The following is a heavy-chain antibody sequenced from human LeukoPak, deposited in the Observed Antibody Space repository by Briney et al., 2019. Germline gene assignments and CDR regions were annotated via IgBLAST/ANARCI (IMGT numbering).Heavy chain of an antibody. V-gene: IGHV4-34*01. CDR3: ARLRSGYDLFDY. CDR1: GESFSDYY. J-gene: IGHJ4*02. Sequence: SETLSLTCAVYGESFSDYYWSWIRQPPGKGLEWIGSIYYSGSTYYNPSLKSRVTISVDTSKNQFSLKLSSVTAADTAVYYCARLRSGYDLFDYWGQGTLVTVSS. D-gene: IGHD5-12*01. CDR2: IYYSGST.